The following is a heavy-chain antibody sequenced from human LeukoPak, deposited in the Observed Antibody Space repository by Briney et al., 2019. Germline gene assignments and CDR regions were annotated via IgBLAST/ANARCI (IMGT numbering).Heavy chain of an antibody. J-gene: IGHJ4*02. D-gene: IGHD3-10*01. CDR1: GGSFSGYY. CDR2: INHSGST. CDR3: ARGPPNNYYGSGSYLDY. Sequence: SETLSLTCAVYGGSFSGYYWSWIRQPPGKGLEWIGEINHSGSTNYNPSLKSRVTISVDTSKNQFPLKLSSVTAADTAVYYCARGPPNNYYGSGSYLDYWGQGTLVTVSS. V-gene: IGHV4-34*01.